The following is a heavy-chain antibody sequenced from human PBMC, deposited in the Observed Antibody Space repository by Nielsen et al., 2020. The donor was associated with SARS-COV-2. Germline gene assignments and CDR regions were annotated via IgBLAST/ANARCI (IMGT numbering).Heavy chain of an antibody. CDR2: INHSGST. J-gene: IGHJ6*02. CDR3: AREWGSVLWFGTSHPHYGMDV. Sequence: SETLSLTCAVYGGSFSGYYWSWIRQPPGKGLEWIGEINHSGSTNYNPSLKSRVTISVDTSKNQFSLKLSSVTAADTAVYYCAREWGSVLWFGTSHPHYGMDVWGQGTTVTVSS. V-gene: IGHV4-34*01. D-gene: IGHD3-10*01. CDR1: GGSFSGYY.